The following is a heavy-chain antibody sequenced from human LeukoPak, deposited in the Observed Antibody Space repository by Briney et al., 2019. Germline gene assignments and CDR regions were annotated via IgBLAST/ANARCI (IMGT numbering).Heavy chain of an antibody. V-gene: IGHV5-51*07. J-gene: IGHJ5*02. CDR3: VRQRGASGTINHFDP. CDR2: IYPDDSDT. D-gene: IGHD3-10*01. Sequence: GESLKISCKTSGYSFTTYWIGWVHQMPGTGLEWVGAIYPDDSDTRYSPSFQGQAVISADRSIRTAYLQWNTLKTSDTAMYYCVRQRGASGTINHFDPWGQGTLVTVSS. CDR1: GYSFTTYW.